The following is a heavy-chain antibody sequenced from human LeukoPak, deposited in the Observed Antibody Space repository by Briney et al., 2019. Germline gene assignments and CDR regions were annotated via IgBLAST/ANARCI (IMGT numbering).Heavy chain of an antibody. V-gene: IGHV3-11*01. CDR3: ARSTYSSGWYLQYFDY. CDR2: ISSSGSTI. J-gene: IGHJ4*02. D-gene: IGHD6-19*01. CDR1: GFTFSDYY. Sequence: NPGGSLRLSCAASGFTFSDYYISWIRQAPGKGLEWVSYISSSGSTIYYADSVKGRFTISRDNAKNSLYLQMNSLRAEDTAVYYCARSTYSSGWYLQYFDYWGQGTLVTVSS.